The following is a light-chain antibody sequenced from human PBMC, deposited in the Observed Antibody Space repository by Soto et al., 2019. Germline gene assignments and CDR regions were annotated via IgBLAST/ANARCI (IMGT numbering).Light chain of an antibody. CDR3: QQYGSSPRA. CDR2: GAS. V-gene: IGKV3-20*01. Sequence: EIVLTQSPGTLSLSPGESATLSCRASQRVYSNSLAWFQQKPGRAPRLLIYGASNRATGIPDRFSGSGSGPDFTLTISRLEPEDFVVYYCQQYGSSPRAFGQGTKVEV. J-gene: IGKJ1*01. CDR1: QRVYSNS.